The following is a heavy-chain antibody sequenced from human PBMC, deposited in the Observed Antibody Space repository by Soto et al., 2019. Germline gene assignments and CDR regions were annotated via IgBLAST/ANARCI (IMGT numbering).Heavy chain of an antibody. D-gene: IGHD6-19*01. Sequence: SGGTSVDHGVHRIRQNTGKGLEWVSGISWNSGSIGYADSVKGRFTISRDNARNSLYLQMNSLRAEDTALYYCAKVPTQWLATNDAFDIWGQGTMVTVSS. V-gene: IGHV3-9*01. J-gene: IGHJ3*02. CDR2: ISWNSGSI. CDR3: AKVPTQWLATNDAFDI. CDR1: GGTSVDHG.